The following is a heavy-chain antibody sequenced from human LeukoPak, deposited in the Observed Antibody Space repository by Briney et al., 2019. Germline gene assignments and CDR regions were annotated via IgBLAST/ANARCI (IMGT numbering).Heavy chain of an antibody. J-gene: IGHJ4*02. CDR1: GFTFSSFE. CDR2: IHYHGDNYI. D-gene: IGHD3-22*01. V-gene: IGHV3-30*04. Sequence: GGSLRLSCAASGFTFSSFEMHWVRQAPGKGLQWVAFIHYHGDNYIHYADSAKGRFTISRDNSKNTLYLQLNSLSAEDTAVYYCAREVGSYDSSAYYNPFDYWGQGTLVTVSS. CDR3: AREVGSYDSSAYYNPFDY.